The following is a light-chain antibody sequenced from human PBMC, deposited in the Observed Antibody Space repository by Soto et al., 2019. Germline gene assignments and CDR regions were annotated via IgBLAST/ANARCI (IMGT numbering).Light chain of an antibody. J-gene: IGKJ1*01. V-gene: IGKV1-5*03. CDR1: RSITNY. Sequence: GDRVTITCRASRSITNYVAWYQQKAGKAPKLLMYKASTLEGGVPSRFSGSGSGTEFTLTITSLQPDDSATYYCQQYNTDSRTFGQGTKVDIK. CDR2: KAS. CDR3: QQYNTDSRT.